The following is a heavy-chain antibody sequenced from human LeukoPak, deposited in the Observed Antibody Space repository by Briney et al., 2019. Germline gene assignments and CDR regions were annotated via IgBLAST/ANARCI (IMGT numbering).Heavy chain of an antibody. V-gene: IGHV4-59*01. J-gene: IGHJ3*02. Sequence: SETLSLTCTVSGGSISSYYWSWIRQPPGKGLEWIGYIYYSGSTNYNPSLKSRVTISVDTSKNQFSLKLSSMTAADTAVYYCARASKRVYSWGRFDIWGQGTMVTVSS. CDR1: GGSISSYY. CDR2: IYYSGST. D-gene: IGHD5-18*01. CDR3: ARASKRVYSWGRFDI.